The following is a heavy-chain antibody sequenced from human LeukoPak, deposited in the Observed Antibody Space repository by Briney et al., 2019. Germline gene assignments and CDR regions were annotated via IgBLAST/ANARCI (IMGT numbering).Heavy chain of an antibody. D-gene: IGHD2-15*01. Sequence: PGGSLRLSCAASGFTFSSYAMHWVRQAPGKGLEWVAVISYDGSNKYYADSVKGRFTISRDNSKNTLYLQMNSLRAEDTAVYYCAAPPVGREEDTGAYWGQGTLVTVSS. V-gene: IGHV3-30*04. CDR3: AAPPVGREEDTGAY. J-gene: IGHJ4*02. CDR1: GFTFSSYA. CDR2: ISYDGSNK.